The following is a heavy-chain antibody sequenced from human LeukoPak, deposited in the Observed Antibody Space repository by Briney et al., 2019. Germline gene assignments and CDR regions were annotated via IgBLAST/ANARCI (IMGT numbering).Heavy chain of an antibody. CDR3: ARLVVRGVIITGYYYYYMDV. D-gene: IGHD3-10*01. J-gene: IGHJ6*03. V-gene: IGHV4-34*01. Sequence: SETLSLTCTVYGGSFSGYYWSWIRQPPGKGLEWIGEINHSGSTNYNPSLKSRVTISVDTSKNQFSLKLSSVTAADTAVYYCARLVVRGVIITGYYYYYMDVWGKGTTVTISS. CDR2: INHSGST. CDR1: GGSFSGYY.